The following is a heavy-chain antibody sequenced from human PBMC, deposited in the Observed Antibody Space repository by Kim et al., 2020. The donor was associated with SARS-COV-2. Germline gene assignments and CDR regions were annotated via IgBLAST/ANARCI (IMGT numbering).Heavy chain of an antibody. V-gene: IGHV3-23*01. J-gene: IGHJ4*02. CDR3: ANLPLYYYDSSGWFDN. D-gene: IGHD3-22*01. Sequence: SLKGRFTISRDNTKNTLYLQMNSLRAEDTAVYYCANLPLYYYDSSGWFDNWGQGTLVTVSS.